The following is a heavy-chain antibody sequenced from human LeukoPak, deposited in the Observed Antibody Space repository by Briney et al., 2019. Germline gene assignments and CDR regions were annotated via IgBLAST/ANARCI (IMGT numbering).Heavy chain of an antibody. CDR3: TSPRDYGDEYFRH. D-gene: IGHD4-17*01. Sequence: GGSLRLSCAASGFTFSNNEMNWVRQAPGKGLEWISFITGSGDTIYYADSVRGRFTISRDNAKNSLYLQMNSLRAEDTALYYCTSPRDYGDEYFRHWGQGTLVIVSS. CDR2: ITGSGDTI. CDR1: GFTFSNNE. J-gene: IGHJ1*01. V-gene: IGHV3-48*03.